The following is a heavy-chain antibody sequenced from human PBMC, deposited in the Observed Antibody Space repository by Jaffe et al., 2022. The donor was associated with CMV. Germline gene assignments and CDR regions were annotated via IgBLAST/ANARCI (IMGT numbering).Heavy chain of an antibody. J-gene: IGHJ4*02. V-gene: IGHV3-23*04. Sequence: EVQLVESGGGLVQPGGSLRLSCAASGFTFSNYAMSWVRQAPGKGLECVSAVSDSAGDTYYTDSVKGRFTISRDNSKKTLYLQMNSLRAEDTAVYYCAKVGGSSGYYEYYFDYWGQGTVVTVSS. CDR2: VSDSAGDT. D-gene: IGHD3-22*01. CDR3: AKVGGSSGYYEYYFDY. CDR1: GFTFSNYA.